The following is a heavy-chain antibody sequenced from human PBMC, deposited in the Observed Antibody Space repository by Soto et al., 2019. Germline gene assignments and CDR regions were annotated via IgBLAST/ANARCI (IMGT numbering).Heavy chain of an antibody. V-gene: IGHV3-21*01. J-gene: IGHJ3*02. CDR2: IGSRTSDI. Sequence: AVVPMRLSFAAFGFTLSRHTMNWVRQAPGKGLEWVSFIGSRTSDIYYADSVKGRFTISRDNAKNSLYLDLTRLRAEDTAVYFCVRDYYDTSGYPNTFDMWGQGTMVTVSS. CDR1: GFTLSRHT. CDR3: VRDYYDTSGYPNTFDM. D-gene: IGHD3-22*01.